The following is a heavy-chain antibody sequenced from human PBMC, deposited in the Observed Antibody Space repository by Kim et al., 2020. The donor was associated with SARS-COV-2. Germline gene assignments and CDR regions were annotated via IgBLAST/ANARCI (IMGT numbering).Heavy chain of an antibody. J-gene: IGHJ4*02. CDR2: INHSGST. D-gene: IGHD6-6*01. CDR1: GGSFSGYY. Sequence: SETLSLTCAVYGGSFSGYYWSWIRQPPGKGLEWIGEINHSGSTNYNPSLKSRVTISVDTSKNQFSLKLSSVTAADTAVYYFASIGSIAARPGSSGVDYWGQGTLVTVSS. CDR3: ASIGSIAARPGSSGVDY. V-gene: IGHV4-34*01.